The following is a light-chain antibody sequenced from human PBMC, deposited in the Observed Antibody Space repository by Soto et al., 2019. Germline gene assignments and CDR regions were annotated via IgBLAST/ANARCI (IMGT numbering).Light chain of an antibody. CDR3: QHYNTWT. CDR1: QSISSW. J-gene: IGKJ1*01. Sequence: DIQMTQSPSTLSASVGDRVTITCRASQSISSWLAWYQQKPGKAPKLLIYDASSLESGVSSRFSGSGSGTEFSLTISSLQADDFGSYYCQHYNTWTFGPGTKVDIK. V-gene: IGKV1-5*01. CDR2: DAS.